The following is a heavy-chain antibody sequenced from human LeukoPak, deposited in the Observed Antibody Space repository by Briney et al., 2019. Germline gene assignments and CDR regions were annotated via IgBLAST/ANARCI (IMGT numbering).Heavy chain of an antibody. CDR3: ATEYEGAFDY. CDR1: GYTFTSYY. D-gene: IGHD1-26*01. CDR2: FDPEDGET. Sequence: GASVKVSCKASGYTFTSYYMHWVRQAPGKGLEWMGGFDPEDGETIYAQKFQGRVTMTEDTSTDTAYMELSSLRSEDTAVYYCATEYEGAFDYWGQGTLVTVSS. V-gene: IGHV1-24*01. J-gene: IGHJ4*02.